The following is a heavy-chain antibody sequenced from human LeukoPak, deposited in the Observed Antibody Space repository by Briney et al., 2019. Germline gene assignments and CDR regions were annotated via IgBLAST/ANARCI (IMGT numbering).Heavy chain of an antibody. Sequence: SVKVSCKASGGTFSSYTISWVRQAPGQGLEWMGRIIPILGIANYAQKFQGKVTITADKSTSPAYMGLSSLRSEETAVYNCARDYCSSTSCLQWLDPWGQGTLVTVSS. D-gene: IGHD2-2*01. CDR3: ARDYCSSTSCLQWLDP. J-gene: IGHJ5*02. V-gene: IGHV1-69*04. CDR1: GGTFSSYT. CDR2: IIPILGIA.